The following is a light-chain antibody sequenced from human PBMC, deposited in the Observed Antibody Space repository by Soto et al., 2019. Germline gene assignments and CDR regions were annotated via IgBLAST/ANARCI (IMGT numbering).Light chain of an antibody. V-gene: IGLV2-14*03. J-gene: IGLJ1*01. CDR3: CSYTTSNTRQIV. Sequence: TQPSPLSWAPVQWITISCTGTNREVVGYNYVSWYQHHPGKAPKLMIYDVSNRPSGVSNRFSGSKSGNTASLTISGLQPEDEADYYCCSYTTSNTRQIVFGTGTKVTVL. CDR1: NREVVGYNY. CDR2: DVS.